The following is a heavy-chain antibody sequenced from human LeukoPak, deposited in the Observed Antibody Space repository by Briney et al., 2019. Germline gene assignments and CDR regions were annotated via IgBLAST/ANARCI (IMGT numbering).Heavy chain of an antibody. CDR3: AVVVAATPSDY. CDR2: IDPSDSYT. CDR1: GYSFTSYW. V-gene: IGHV5-10-1*01. J-gene: IGHJ4*02. D-gene: IGHD2-15*01. Sequence: RGESLKISCKGSGYSFTSYWISWVRQMPGKGLEWMGRIDPSDSYTNHSPSFQGHVTISADKSISTAYLQWSSLKASDTAMYYCAVVVAATPSDYWGQGTLVTVSS.